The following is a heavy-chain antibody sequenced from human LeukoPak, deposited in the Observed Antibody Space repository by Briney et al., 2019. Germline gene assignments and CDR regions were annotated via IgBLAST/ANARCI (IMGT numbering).Heavy chain of an antibody. Sequence: ASVKVSCKASGYTFTSYAMHWVRQAPRQTREDMGWINAGNGNTKYSQKFQGRVTITRDTSASTAYMELSSLRSEDTAVYYCARDQGATVTYFDYWGQGTLVTVSS. J-gene: IGHJ4*02. CDR1: GYTFTSYA. V-gene: IGHV1-3*01. CDR2: INAGNGNT. D-gene: IGHD4-17*01. CDR3: ARDQGATVTYFDY.